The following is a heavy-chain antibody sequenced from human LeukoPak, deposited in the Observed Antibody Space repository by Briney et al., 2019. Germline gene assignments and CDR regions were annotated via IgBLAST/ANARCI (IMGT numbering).Heavy chain of an antibody. J-gene: IGHJ4*02. V-gene: IGHV3-23*01. CDR2: IRSNGET. Sequence: GGSLRLSCAASGLSFSSFAMSWVRQGPARGLEWVSSIRSNGETFYADSVQGRFTLSTDTSRNTVYFQLNNLRVEDTAIYYCARASWVSSTDAVRWGQGTLVTVSS. CDR1: GLSFSSFA. CDR3: ARASWVSSTDAVR. D-gene: IGHD3-16*01.